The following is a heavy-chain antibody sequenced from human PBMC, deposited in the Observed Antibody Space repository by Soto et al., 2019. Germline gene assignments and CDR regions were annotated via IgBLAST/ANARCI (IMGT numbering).Heavy chain of an antibody. Sequence: QVQLQESGPGLVKPSQTLSLTCTVSGGSISSGGYYWSWIRQHPGKGLEWIGYIYYSGSTYYNPSLKSRVTISVDASKSLFSLNLSSVTAADTAGYYCPRGFGEGPHEYSSSWYYFDYRGQGPLVPVSS. D-gene: IGHD6-13*01. J-gene: IGHJ4*02. V-gene: IGHV4-31*03. CDR1: GGSISSGGYY. CDR2: IYYSGST. CDR3: PRGFGEGPHEYSSSWYYFDY.